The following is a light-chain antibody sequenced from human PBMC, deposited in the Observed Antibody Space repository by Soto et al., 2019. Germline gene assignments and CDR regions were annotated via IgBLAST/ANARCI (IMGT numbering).Light chain of an antibody. CDR3: QKYNSAPLT. Sequence: DIQITKSPSALSASVGGGDTTNCRARQGIGNVLACYQQKPGKVPKCLIYAASTLQSGVPSRFSCSGSGTDFTLTISSLQPEDVATYYCQKYNSAPLTLGGWTKVDTK. CDR2: AAS. V-gene: IGKV1-27*01. CDR1: QGIGNV. J-gene: IGKJ4*01.